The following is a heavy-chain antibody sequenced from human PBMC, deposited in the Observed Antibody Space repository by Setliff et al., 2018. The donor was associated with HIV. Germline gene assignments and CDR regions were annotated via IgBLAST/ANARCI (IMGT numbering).Heavy chain of an antibody. CDR3: ARVPTSSWYVTTQRTKEYFHH. CDR1: GGSIKSSSYY. D-gene: IGHD6-13*01. J-gene: IGHJ1*01. Sequence: SETLSLTCTVSGGSIKSSSYYWGWIRQPPGKGLEWIGSIYYSGNTYYNLSLKSRVTISTDTSRNQFSLRLSSVTAADTAIYYCARVPTSSWYVTTQRTKEYFHHWGQGTLVTV. V-gene: IGHV4-39*07. CDR2: IYYSGNT.